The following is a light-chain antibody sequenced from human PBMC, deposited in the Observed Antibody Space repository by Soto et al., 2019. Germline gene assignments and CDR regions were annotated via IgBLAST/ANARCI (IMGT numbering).Light chain of an antibody. CDR1: QSVSNNY. V-gene: IGKV3-20*01. CDR3: QQYGSSGT. CDR2: GAS. Sequence: EILFTQSPGTRSLSPGERATLSCRASQSVSNNYLAWSQQKPGQAPRLLIYGASNTATGIPDRFSGSGSGTDFTLTISRMEPEDFAEYYCQQYGSSGTFGQGTKVDIK. J-gene: IGKJ1*01.